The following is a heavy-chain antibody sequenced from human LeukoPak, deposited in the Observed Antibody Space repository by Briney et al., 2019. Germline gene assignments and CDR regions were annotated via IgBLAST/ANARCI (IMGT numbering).Heavy chain of an antibody. CDR1: GGSISSSGYY. D-gene: IGHD3-10*01. V-gene: IGHV4-39*02. J-gene: IGHJ5*02. CDR3: AREWIVVPNWFDP. CDR2: IYYSGST. Sequence: SSETLSLTCTVSGGSISSSGYYWGWIRQPPGKGLEWIASIYYSGSTYYNPSLKSRVTISVDTSKNQLSLKLSSLTAADTAVYYCAREWIVVPNWFDPWGQGTLVTVSS.